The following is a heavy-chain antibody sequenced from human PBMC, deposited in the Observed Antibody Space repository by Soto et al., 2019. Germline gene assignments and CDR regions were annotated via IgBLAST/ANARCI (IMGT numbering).Heavy chain of an antibody. V-gene: IGHV3-7*01. Sequence: GGSLRLSCEASGFSFSAYWMSWVRQAPGKGLEWVANIKQDGSDQYYVDSVKGRFTISRNNAKNSLYLQMNSLRAEDTAVFYCARDFDVWGSGTLVTVSS. CDR3: ARDFDV. CDR1: GFSFSAYW. CDR2: IKQDGSDQ. J-gene: IGHJ2*01.